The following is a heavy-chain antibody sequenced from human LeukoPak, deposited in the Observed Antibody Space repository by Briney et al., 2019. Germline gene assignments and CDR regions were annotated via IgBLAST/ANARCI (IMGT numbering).Heavy chain of an antibody. D-gene: IGHD2-15*01. J-gene: IGHJ6*03. CDR1: GFTFSSYS. Sequence: GGSLRLSCAASGFTFSSYSMNWVRQAPGKGLEWVSSISSSSSYIYYADSVKGRFTISRDNAKNSLYLQMNSLRAEDTAVYYCARVLRYCSGGNCYSGGLGYMDVWGKGTTVTVSS. V-gene: IGHV3-21*04. CDR3: ARVLRYCSGGNCYSGGLGYMDV. CDR2: ISSSSSYI.